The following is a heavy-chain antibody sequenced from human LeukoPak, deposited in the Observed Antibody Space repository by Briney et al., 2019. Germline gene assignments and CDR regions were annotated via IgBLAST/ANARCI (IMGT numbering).Heavy chain of an antibody. CDR3: ARSRDYGDYGYDY. Sequence: NPSETLSLTCTVSGGSISSYYWSWIRQPPGKGLEWIGYIYYSGSTNYNPSLKSRVTISVDTSKNQFSLKLSSVTAADTAVHYCARSRDYGDYGYDYWGQGTLVTVSS. CDR2: IYYSGST. D-gene: IGHD4-17*01. CDR1: GGSISSYY. J-gene: IGHJ4*02. V-gene: IGHV4-59*01.